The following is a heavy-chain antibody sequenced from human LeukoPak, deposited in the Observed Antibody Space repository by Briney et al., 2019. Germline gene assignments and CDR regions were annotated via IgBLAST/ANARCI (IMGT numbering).Heavy chain of an antibody. V-gene: IGHV1-24*01. D-gene: IGHD3-10*01. Sequence: ASVKVSCKVSGYTLTELSMHWVRQAPGKGLEWMGGLDPEDGETIYAQKFQGRVTMTEDTSTDTAYMELSSQRSEDTAVYYCATRLLWFEENFDPWGQGTLVTVSS. CDR1: GYTLTELS. J-gene: IGHJ5*02. CDR2: LDPEDGET. CDR3: ATRLLWFEENFDP.